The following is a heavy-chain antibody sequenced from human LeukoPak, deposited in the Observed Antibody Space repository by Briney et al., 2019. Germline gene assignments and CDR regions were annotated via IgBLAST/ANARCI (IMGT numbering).Heavy chain of an antibody. CDR3: ARARIAAAGNNYYYGMGV. CDR2: IYYSGST. CDR1: GGSISSYY. J-gene: IGHJ6*02. D-gene: IGHD6-13*01. V-gene: IGHV4-59*01. Sequence: PSETLSLTCTVSGGSISSYYWSWIRQPPGKGLEWIGYIYYSGSTNYNPSLKSRVTISVDTSKNQFSLKLSSVTAADTAVYYCARARIAAAGNNYYYGMGVWGQGTTVTVSS.